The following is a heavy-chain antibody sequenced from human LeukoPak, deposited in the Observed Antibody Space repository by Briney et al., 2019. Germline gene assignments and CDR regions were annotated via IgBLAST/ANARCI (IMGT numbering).Heavy chain of an antibody. CDR2: TYYSGNT. V-gene: IGHV4-39*01. D-gene: IGHD1-20*01. CDR3: ARYLLTGTVFDP. J-gene: IGHJ5*02. CDR1: GDSISSSSYY. Sequence: SETLSLTCTVSGDSISSSSYYWTWIRQPPGKGLEWIGSTYYSGNTYYNLSLKSRVTISVDTSKNQFSLKLSSVTAADMAVYYCARYLLTGTVFDPWGQGTLVTVSS.